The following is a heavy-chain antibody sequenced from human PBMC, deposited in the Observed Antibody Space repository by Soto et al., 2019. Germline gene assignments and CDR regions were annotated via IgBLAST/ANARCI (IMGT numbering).Heavy chain of an antibody. J-gene: IGHJ4*02. Sequence: ASVKVSCKAAGYTFTSYAIHWVRQAPGQRLEWMGWINAGNGNTKYSQKFQGRVTMTRDTSTSTVYMELSSLRSEDTAVYYCATSLRSYDYWGQGTLVTVSS. CDR1: GYTFTSYA. CDR3: ATSLRSYDY. D-gene: IGHD3-10*01. V-gene: IGHV1-3*01. CDR2: INAGNGNT.